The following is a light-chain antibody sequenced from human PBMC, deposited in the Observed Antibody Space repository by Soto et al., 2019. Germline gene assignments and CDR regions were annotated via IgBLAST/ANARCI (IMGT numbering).Light chain of an antibody. CDR2: GNM. Sequence: QSVLTQPPSVSGAPGQTVIISCSGSSSNIGAPYDVNWYRQLPGTAPKLLTYGNMNRPSGVPDRFSGSKYGTSASLAITGLQAEDEADYYCKSYDSSLSGYVFGTGTKVTVL. J-gene: IGLJ1*01. CDR3: KSYDSSLSGYV. V-gene: IGLV1-40*01. CDR1: SSNIGAPYD.